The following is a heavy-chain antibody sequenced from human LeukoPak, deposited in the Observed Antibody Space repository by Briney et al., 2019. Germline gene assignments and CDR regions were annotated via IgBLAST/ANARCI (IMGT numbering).Heavy chain of an antibody. D-gene: IGHD3-10*01. Sequence: GGSLRLSCAASGFTFSSYGMHWVRQAPGKGLEWVTFIRYDVSNIYYADSVKGRFTTSRDNSKNTLYLQMNSLRAEDTAVYYCAKGDDYGSVAMFDSWGQGTLVTVSS. CDR1: GFTFSSYG. CDR3: AKGDDYGSVAMFDS. CDR2: IRYDVSNI. V-gene: IGHV3-30*02. J-gene: IGHJ4*02.